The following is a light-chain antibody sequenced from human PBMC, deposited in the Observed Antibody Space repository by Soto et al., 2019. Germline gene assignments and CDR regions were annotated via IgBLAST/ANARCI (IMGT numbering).Light chain of an antibody. CDR3: QQYNNYPYT. CDR1: QSISRY. CDR2: EAS. V-gene: IGKV1-5*03. J-gene: IGKJ2*01. Sequence: DIQVTQFPSTLSASVGDRVTITCRASQSISRYLAWYQQKQGKAPKFLIYEASNLQSGVPSRFSGSGSGTEFTLTISSLQPEDFATYYCQQYNNYPYTFGQGTKLDIK.